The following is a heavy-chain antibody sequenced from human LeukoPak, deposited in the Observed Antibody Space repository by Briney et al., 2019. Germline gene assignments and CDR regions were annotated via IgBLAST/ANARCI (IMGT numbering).Heavy chain of an antibody. D-gene: IGHD1-26*01. CDR1: GFTFYEYG. V-gene: IGHV3-20*04. J-gene: IGHJ4*02. CDR2: INWDGGST. Sequence: GGSLRLSCAASGFTFYEYGMSWVRQAPGKGLEWVSSINWDGGSTAYADSVQGRFTISRDNAKNSLHLQIKSLRAEDTALYYCARDSFSGSSLDYWGRGTLVTVSS. CDR3: ARDSFSGSSLDY.